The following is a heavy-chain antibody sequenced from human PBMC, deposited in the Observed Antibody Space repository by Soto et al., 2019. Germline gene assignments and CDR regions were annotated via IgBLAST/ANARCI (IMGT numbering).Heavy chain of an antibody. CDR3: ARLMGTSFDL. D-gene: IGHD2-8*01. CDR1: GXTFSDHY. V-gene: IGHV3-72*01. J-gene: IGHJ4*02. CDR2: ARNKVNGYNT. Sequence: GSLRLSCVASGXTFSDHYMYWVRQAPGKGLEWVGRARNKVNGYNTANFASVKGRFTISRDDSKNSLYTKMKSLKTEDTAVYFCARLMGTSFDLWGQGTLVTVSS.